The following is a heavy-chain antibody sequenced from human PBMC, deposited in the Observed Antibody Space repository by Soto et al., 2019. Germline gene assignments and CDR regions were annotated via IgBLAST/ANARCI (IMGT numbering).Heavy chain of an antibody. V-gene: IGHV4-31*11. Sequence: QVQLQESGPGLVKPSQTLSLTCVVSGASIRSDGPYWSWVRQFPGKGVEWIGYIHFSGTPFYSPSLTSRVSILLDTSDSSFSLHLPSVTAADTAVYYCARDRGYRDSDYNGMDVWGQGMTVTVS. D-gene: IGHD5-12*01. CDR1: GASIRSDGPY. J-gene: IGHJ6*02. CDR2: IHFSGTP. CDR3: ARDRGYRDSDYNGMDV.